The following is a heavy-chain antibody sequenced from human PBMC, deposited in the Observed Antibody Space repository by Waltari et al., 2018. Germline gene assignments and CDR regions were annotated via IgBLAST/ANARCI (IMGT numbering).Heavy chain of an antibody. Sequence: QVHLQESGPGLVKPSATLSLTCTFSDASIRGHFWTWIRQPPGKGLEGLGYFYYSGSTKYNPSFGSRVTISVDRSKNQLSLRLSSVTAADTAVYYCARASTLSGSSYQGYPFDFWGRGTAVTVSS. CDR3: ARASTLSGSSYQGYPFDF. D-gene: IGHD3-10*01. V-gene: IGHV4-59*11. J-gene: IGHJ3*01. CDR2: FYYSGST. CDR1: DASIRGHF.